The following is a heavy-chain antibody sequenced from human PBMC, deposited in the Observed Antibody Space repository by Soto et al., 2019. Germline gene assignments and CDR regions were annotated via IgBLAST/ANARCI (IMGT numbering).Heavy chain of an antibody. V-gene: IGHV3-66*01. D-gene: IGHD3-16*01. CDR2: IYSGGST. J-gene: IGHJ4*02. CDR3: AGPGEQHRY. Sequence: EVQLVESGGGLVQPGGSLRLSCTASGFTVSSNHMSWVRQAPGKGLEWVSLIYSGGSTYYADSVKGRFTFSRDNSQNTLYLQMNSLRAEDTAVYYCAGPGEQHRYWGQGTLVTVSS. CDR1: GFTVSSNH.